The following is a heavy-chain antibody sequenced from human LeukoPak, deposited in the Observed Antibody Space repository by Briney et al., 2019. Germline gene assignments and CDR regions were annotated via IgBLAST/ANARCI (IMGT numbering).Heavy chain of an antibody. Sequence: ASVKVSCKVSGNTLSELSIHWVRQAPGKGLEWMGGFEPEDGETLYAQKFQGRVTMTEDTSTDTAYMELSSLRSEDTAIYFCANLRGGITCCDAFDVWGQGTVVIVSS. CDR2: FEPEDGET. CDR1: GNTLSELS. V-gene: IGHV1-24*01. J-gene: IGHJ3*01. D-gene: IGHD3-10*01. CDR3: ANLRGGITCCDAFDV.